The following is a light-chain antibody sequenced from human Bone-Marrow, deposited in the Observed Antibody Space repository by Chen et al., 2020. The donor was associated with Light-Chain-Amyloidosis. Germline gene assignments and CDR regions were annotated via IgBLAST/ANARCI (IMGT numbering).Light chain of an antibody. CDR3: QQRSNWLIT. Sequence: EIVLTQSPATLSLSPGERATLSCRASQSVSSYLAWYQQKPGQAPRLLIYDASNRATGIPARFSGSGSGTDFTLPNSSLEPEDFAVYYCQQRSNWLITFGQGTRLEIK. J-gene: IGKJ5*01. CDR1: QSVSSY. V-gene: IGKV3-11*01. CDR2: DAS.